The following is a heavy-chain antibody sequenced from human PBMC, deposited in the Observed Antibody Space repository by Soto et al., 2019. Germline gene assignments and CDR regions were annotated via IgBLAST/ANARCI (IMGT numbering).Heavy chain of an antibody. CDR1: GFTFSYAW. V-gene: IGHV3-15*01. J-gene: IGHJ5*02. Sequence: GGSLRLSCAASGFTFSYAWMSWVRQAPGKGLDWVGRIKSKSDGGTTEYAAPVRGRFTISRDDSKNTLYLQMNSLKTEDTAVYYCTTXLWRIAVVVGSTGYFNPWGPGTPVTVSS. D-gene: IGHD2-15*01. CDR3: TTXLWRIAVVVGSTGYFNP. CDR2: IKSKSDGGTT.